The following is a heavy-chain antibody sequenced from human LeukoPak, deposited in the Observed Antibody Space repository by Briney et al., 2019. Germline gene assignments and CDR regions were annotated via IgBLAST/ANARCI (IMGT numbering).Heavy chain of an antibody. J-gene: IGHJ3*02. CDR3: ARGELGLDAFDI. CDR1: GGTFSSYA. Sequence: SVKVSCKASGGTFSSYAISWVRQAPGQRLEWMGRIIPILGIANYAQKFQGRVTITADKSTSTAYMELSSLRSEDTAVYYCARGELGLDAFDIWGQGTMVTVSS. D-gene: IGHD1-7*01. V-gene: IGHV1-69*04. CDR2: IIPILGIA.